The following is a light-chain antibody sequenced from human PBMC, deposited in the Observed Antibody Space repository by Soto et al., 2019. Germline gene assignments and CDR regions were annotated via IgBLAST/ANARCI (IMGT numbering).Light chain of an antibody. CDR3: QQYGSSRA. CDR1: QSVTRNY. J-gene: IGKJ1*01. CDR2: GAS. Sequence: EDVLTQSPGTLSLSPGEIATLSCRASQSVTRNYLAWYQQKPGQALRLLLYGASSRVTGIPDRFTGSGSGTDFTLTISRLEPEDFAVYYCQQYGSSRAFGQGTKVEVK. V-gene: IGKV3-20*01.